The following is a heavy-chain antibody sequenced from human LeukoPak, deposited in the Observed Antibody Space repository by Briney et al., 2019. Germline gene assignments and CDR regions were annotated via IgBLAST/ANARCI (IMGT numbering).Heavy chain of an antibody. CDR2: MTSSSHS. D-gene: IGHD6-13*01. CDR3: LRDRRYSTYDC. CDR1: GFTFSSYT. Sequence: KPGGSLRLSCAASGFTFSSYTMNWVRQAPGKGLEWVSSMTSSSHSYYADSVKGRFTISRDNAKNSLYLQMNTLRAEDTAVYYCLRDRRYSTYDCWGQGTLVTVSS. J-gene: IGHJ4*02. V-gene: IGHV3-21*01.